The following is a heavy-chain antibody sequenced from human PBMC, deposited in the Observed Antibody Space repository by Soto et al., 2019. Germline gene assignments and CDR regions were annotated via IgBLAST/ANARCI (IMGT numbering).Heavy chain of an antibody. CDR3: ARVRDYGGNSGAFDI. J-gene: IGHJ3*02. D-gene: IGHD4-17*01. V-gene: IGHV1-69*04. CDR1: GYRFTSYG. Sequence: SVKVSCKASGYRFTSYGINWVRQAPGQGLEWMGRIIPILGIANYAQKFQGRVTITADKSTSTAYMELSSLRSEDTAVYYCARVRDYGGNSGAFDIWGQGTMVTVSS. CDR2: IIPILGIA.